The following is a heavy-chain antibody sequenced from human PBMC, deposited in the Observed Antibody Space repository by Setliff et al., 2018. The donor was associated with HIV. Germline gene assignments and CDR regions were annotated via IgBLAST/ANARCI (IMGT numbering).Heavy chain of an antibody. J-gene: IGHJ4*02. D-gene: IGHD1-1*01. CDR3: ASAGSGTRAPPRY. V-gene: IGHV4-59*01. CDR1: GGSISSYY. Sequence: SETLSLTCTVSGGSISSYYWSWIRQPPGERLEWIGYILYSGSTNYNPSLKSRVTISLDTSKNQFSLNLTSVTAADTAVYYCASAGSGTRAPPRYWGQGTLVTVSS. CDR2: ILYSGST.